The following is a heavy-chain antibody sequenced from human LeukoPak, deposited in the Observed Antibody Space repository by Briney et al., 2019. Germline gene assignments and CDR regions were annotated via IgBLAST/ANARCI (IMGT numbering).Heavy chain of an antibody. CDR1: GGSISPYY. J-gene: IGHJ4*02. CDR3: ARDFYCRGGSCHDY. D-gene: IGHD2-15*01. Sequence: PSETLSLTCTVSGGSISPYYWSWIRQTPGKGLEWIGYILYSGTTTNYNPSLKSRVTISVDTSKNQFSLKLSSVTAADTAVYYCARDFYCRGGSCHDYWGQGTLVTVSS. CDR2: ILYSGTT. V-gene: IGHV4-59*12.